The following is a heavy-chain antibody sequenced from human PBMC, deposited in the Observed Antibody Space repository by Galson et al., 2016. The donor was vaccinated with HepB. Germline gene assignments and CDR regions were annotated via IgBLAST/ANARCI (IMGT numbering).Heavy chain of an antibody. J-gene: IGHJ3*01. D-gene: IGHD2-21*01. CDR1: GFPVSDYY. CDR3: ATLTVAILAFDV. V-gene: IGHV3-53*01. Sequence: SLRLSCAASGFPVSDYYMTWVRQAPGKGLEWVSIIYSSGSTYYADSVQGRFSISRDSSKNTLYLQMNSLSAEDTAVYYCATLTVAILAFDVWGQGTMVTVSS. CDR2: IYSSGST.